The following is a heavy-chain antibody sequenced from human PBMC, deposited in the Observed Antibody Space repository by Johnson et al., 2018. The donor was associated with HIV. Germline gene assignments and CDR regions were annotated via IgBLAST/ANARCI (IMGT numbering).Heavy chain of an antibody. V-gene: IGHV3-30-3*01. CDR3: ARDRAPVYSSSSTPFDAFDI. D-gene: IGHD6-6*01. CDR2: ILYDGDNK. CDR1: GFTFSSYA. Sequence: QVQLVESGGGVVQPGRSLRLSCAASGFTFSSYAIHWVRQAPGKGLEWVAVILYDGDNKYYADSVKGRFTISRDNSKNTLYLQMNNLRDDDTAVYYCARDRAPVYSSSSTPFDAFDIWGQGTMVTVSS. J-gene: IGHJ3*02.